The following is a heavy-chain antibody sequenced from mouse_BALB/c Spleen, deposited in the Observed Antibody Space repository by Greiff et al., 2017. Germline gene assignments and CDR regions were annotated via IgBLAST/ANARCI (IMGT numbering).Heavy chain of an antibody. Sequence: EVHLVESGGGLVKPGGSLKLSCAASGFTFSSYAMSWVRQTPEKRLEWVASISSGGSTYYPDSVKGRFTISRDNARNILYLQMSSLRSEDTAMYYCARGDGVAYWGQGTLVTVSA. V-gene: IGHV5-6-5*01. CDR3: ARGDGVAY. J-gene: IGHJ3*01. CDR2: ISSGGST. CDR1: GFTFSSYA.